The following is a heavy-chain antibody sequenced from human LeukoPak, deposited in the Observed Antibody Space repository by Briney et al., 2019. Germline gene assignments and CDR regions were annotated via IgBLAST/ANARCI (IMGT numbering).Heavy chain of an antibody. CDR1: GYTFTGYY. D-gene: IGHD1-20*01. Sequence: ASVKVSCKASGYTFTGYYMRWVRQAPGQGLEWMGWINPNSGGTNYAQKFQGRVTMTRDTSISTAYMELSRLRSDDTAVYYCARVVTGTTAGFADYWGQGTLVTVSS. CDR3: ARVVTGTTAGFADY. CDR2: INPNSGGT. V-gene: IGHV1-2*02. J-gene: IGHJ4*02.